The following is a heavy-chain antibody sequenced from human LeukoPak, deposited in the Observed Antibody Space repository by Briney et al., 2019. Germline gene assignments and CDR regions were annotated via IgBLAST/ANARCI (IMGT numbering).Heavy chain of an antibody. J-gene: IGHJ4*02. Sequence: WIVVGSGNTTYAQKFQERVTITRDMSTSTAYMELSSLRSEDTAVYYCAAAPVVTASGYFDYWGQGTLVTVSS. CDR2: IVVGSGNT. V-gene: IGHV1-58*01. D-gene: IGHD2-21*02. CDR3: AAAPVVTASGYFDY.